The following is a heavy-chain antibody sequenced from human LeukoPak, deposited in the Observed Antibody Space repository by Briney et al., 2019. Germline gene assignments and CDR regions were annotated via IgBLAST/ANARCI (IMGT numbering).Heavy chain of an antibody. CDR3: ARERPSSTWPNDFDY. D-gene: IGHD6-13*01. V-gene: IGHV3-66*01. CDR1: GFTVSSNY. J-gene: IGHJ4*02. CDR2: IYSGGST. Sequence: GGSLRLSCAASGFTVSSNYMSWVRQAPGKGLEWVSVIYSGGSTYYADSVKGRFTISRDNSKNTLYLQMNNLRAEDTAVYYCARERPSSTWPNDFDYWGQGTLVTVSS.